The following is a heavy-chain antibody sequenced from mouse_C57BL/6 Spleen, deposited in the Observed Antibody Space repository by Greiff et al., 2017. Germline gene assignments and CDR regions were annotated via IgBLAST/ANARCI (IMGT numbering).Heavy chain of an antibody. Sequence: VQLQQSGPGLVQPSQSLSITCTVSGFSLTSYGVHWVRQSPGKGLEWLGVIWSGGSTDYNAAFISRLSISKDNSKSQVFFKMNSLQADDTAIYYCAREYYGSSYRYFDVWGTGTTVTVSS. J-gene: IGHJ1*03. CDR1: GFSLTSYG. CDR3: AREYYGSSYRYFDV. CDR2: IWSGGST. V-gene: IGHV2-2*01. D-gene: IGHD1-1*01.